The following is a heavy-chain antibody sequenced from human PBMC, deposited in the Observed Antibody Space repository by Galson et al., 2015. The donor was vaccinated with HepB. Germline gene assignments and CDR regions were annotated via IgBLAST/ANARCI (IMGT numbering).Heavy chain of an antibody. V-gene: IGHV3-23*01. CDR3: AARYSSSSASYYYGMDV. D-gene: IGHD6-6*01. J-gene: IGHJ6*02. CDR1: GFTFSSYA. Sequence: SLRLSCAASGFTFSSYAMSWVRQAPGKGLEWVSAISGSGGSTYYADSVKGRFTISRDNSKNTLYLQMNSLRAEDTAVYYCAARYSSSSASYYYGMDVWGQGTPVTVSS. CDR2: ISGSGGST.